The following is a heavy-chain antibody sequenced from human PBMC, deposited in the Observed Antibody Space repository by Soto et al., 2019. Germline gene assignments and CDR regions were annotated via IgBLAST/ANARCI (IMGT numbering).Heavy chain of an antibody. D-gene: IGHD3-9*01. CDR3: ASHYDILTGYSLGY. J-gene: IGHJ4*02. V-gene: IGHV1-18*01. CDR2: ISAYNGNT. CDR1: GYTFTNFG. Sequence: GASVKVSCKASGYTFTNFGISWVRQAPGQGLEWMGWISAYNGNTNYAQNFQGRVTMTTDTSTSTAYMELRSLRSDDTAVYYCASHYDILTGYSLGYWGQGTLVTVSS.